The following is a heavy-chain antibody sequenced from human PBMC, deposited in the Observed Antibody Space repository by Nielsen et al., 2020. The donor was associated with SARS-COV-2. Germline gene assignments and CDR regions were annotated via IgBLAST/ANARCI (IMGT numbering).Heavy chain of an antibody. CDR3: ARSGIAVAGTLDAFDI. J-gene: IGHJ3*02. D-gene: IGHD6-19*01. V-gene: IGHV5-51*01. CDR1: GYSFTSYW. Sequence: GGSLRLSCKGSGYSFTSYWIGWVRQIPGKGLEWMGIIYPGDSDTRYSPSFQGQVTISADKSISTAYLQWSSLKASDTAMYYCARSGIAVAGTLDAFDIWGQGTMVTVSS. CDR2: IYPGDSDT.